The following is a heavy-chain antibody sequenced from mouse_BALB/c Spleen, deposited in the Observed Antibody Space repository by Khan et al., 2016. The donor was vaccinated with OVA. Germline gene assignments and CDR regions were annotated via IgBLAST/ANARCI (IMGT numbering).Heavy chain of an antibody. D-gene: IGHD1-1*01. CDR3: ARGNYYGYYFDY. V-gene: IGHV3-2*02. J-gene: IGHJ2*01. CDR2: ISYSGGT. Sequence: VQLKQSGPGLVKPSQSLSLTCTVTGYSITSGYAWNWIRQFPGNKLEWMGYISYSGGTSYNPSLKSRISITRDTSKNQFFLQLNSVTTEGTATYYCARGNYYGYYFDYWGQGTPLTVSS. CDR1: GYSITSGYA.